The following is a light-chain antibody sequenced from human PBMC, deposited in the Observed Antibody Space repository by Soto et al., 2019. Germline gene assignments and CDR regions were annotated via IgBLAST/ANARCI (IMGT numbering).Light chain of an antibody. CDR1: QSISNY. CDR2: DAS. J-gene: IGKJ3*01. CDR3: QHGGA. V-gene: IGKV3-11*01. Sequence: EVLLTQSPATLSLSAGARATLSCRAGQSISNYLAWYQQKPGQAPRLLIYDASSRATDIPARFSGSGSGTDFTLTISSLEPDDFAVYYCQHGGAFGPGTKVEIK.